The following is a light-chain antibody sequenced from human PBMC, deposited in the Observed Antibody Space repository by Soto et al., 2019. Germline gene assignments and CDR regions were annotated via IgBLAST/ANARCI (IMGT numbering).Light chain of an antibody. CDR1: HSVSGSY. Sequence: EIVMTQSPGTLSLSPGEAATLSCRASHSVSGSYLAWYQQKPGQAPRLVIYDASTRATGIPDRFSGSGSGTDFTLTISSLQPEDFATYYCQQSYSTPLTFGGGTRWIP. CDR3: QQSYSTPLT. CDR2: DAS. J-gene: IGKJ4*01. V-gene: IGKV3D-20*02.